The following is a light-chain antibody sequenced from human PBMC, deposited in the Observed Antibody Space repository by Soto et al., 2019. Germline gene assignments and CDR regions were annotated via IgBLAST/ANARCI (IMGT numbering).Light chain of an antibody. Sequence: EIVLTQSPGTLSLSPGERATLSCRASQSVNSDYLAWYPQKPGQAPRLLLYSASSRATDIPDRFGGSGSGTDFSFTISRLDPEDFAVYYCQLYGRSLLTFGPGNKVEIK. CDR3: QLYGRSLLT. J-gene: IGKJ3*01. CDR2: SAS. V-gene: IGKV3-20*01. CDR1: QSVNSDY.